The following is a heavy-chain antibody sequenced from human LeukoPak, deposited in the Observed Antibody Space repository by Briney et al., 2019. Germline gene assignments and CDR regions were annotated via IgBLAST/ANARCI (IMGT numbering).Heavy chain of an antibody. CDR3: ASDAAYCSSTSCSDY. CDR1: GYTFTGYY. V-gene: IGHV1-2*02. CDR2: INPNSGGT. D-gene: IGHD2-2*01. J-gene: IGHJ4*02. Sequence: ASVKVSCKASGYTFTGYYMHWVRQAPGQGLEWMGWINPNSGGTNYAQKFQGRVTMTRDTSISTAYMELSRLRSDDTAVYYCASDAAYCSSTSCSDYWGQGTLVTVSS.